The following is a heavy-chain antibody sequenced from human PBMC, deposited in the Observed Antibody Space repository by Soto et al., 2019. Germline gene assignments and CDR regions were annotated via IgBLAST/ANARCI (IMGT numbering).Heavy chain of an antibody. Sequence: PSETLSLTCTVSGGSISNSRYYWAWIRQHPGKGLEWIGYIYYSGSTYYNPSLKSRVTISIDTSKNQFSLKLSSVTAADTAVYYCARGVRPPYYDSSGYYSAWGQGTQVTVSS. D-gene: IGHD3-22*01. CDR3: ARGVRPPYYDSSGYYSA. J-gene: IGHJ5*02. V-gene: IGHV4-31*03. CDR1: GGSISNSRYY. CDR2: IYYSGST.